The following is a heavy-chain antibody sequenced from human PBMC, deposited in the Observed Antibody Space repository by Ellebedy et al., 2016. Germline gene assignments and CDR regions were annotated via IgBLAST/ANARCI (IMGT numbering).Heavy chain of an antibody. J-gene: IGHJ5*02. D-gene: IGHD6-19*01. CDR1: RYTFTSYA. CDR3: ARVPVAGNWFDP. V-gene: IGHV1-3*01. Sequence: ASVKVSCXASRYTFTSYAMHWVRQAPGQRLEWMGWINAGNGNTKYSQKFQGRVTITRDTSASTAYMEVSSLRSEDTAVYYCARVPVAGNWFDPWGQGTLVTVSS. CDR2: INAGNGNT.